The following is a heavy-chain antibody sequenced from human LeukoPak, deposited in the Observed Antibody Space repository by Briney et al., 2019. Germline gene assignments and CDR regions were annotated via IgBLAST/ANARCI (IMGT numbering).Heavy chain of an antibody. CDR3: ASSIAVAGTTGY. CDR1: GFTFSNAW. Sequence: GGSLRLSCAASGFTFSNAWMNWVRQAPGKGLEWVSSISSSSSYIYYADSVKGRFTISRDNAKNSLYLQMNSLRAEDTAVYYCASSIAVAGTTGYWGQGTLVTVSS. J-gene: IGHJ4*02. V-gene: IGHV3-21*01. CDR2: ISSSSSYI. D-gene: IGHD6-19*01.